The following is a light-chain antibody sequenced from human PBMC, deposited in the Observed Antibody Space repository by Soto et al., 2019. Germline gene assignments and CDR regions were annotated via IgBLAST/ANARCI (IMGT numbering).Light chain of an antibody. CDR1: QSVTTR. V-gene: IGKV3-20*01. J-gene: IGKJ5*01. CDR2: GAS. CDR3: QHYVSPPIT. Sequence: IVLTQSPGALALSPGERVTLSCRASQSVTTRLAWYQHKPGQAPTLLMSGASNRASGVPVRFSGSGSGTDFTLTISRLEPEDFAVYYCQHYVSPPITFGQGTRLEIK.